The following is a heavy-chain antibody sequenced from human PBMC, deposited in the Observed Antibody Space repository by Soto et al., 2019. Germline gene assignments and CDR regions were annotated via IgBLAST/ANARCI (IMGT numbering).Heavy chain of an antibody. J-gene: IGHJ5*02. CDR2: ISSSSSTI. Sequence: EVQLVESGGGLVQPGGSLRLSCAASGFTFSSYSMNWVRQAPGKGLEWVSYISSSSSTIYYADSVKGRFTISRDIAKNSLYLQMNSLRAEDTAVYYCARGAYLNWFDPWGQGTLVTVSS. CDR3: ARGAYLNWFDP. V-gene: IGHV3-48*01. CDR1: GFTFSSYS.